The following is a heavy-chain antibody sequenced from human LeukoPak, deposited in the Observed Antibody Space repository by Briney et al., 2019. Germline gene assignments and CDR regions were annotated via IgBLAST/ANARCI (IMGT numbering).Heavy chain of an antibody. CDR1: GFTFSSYA. V-gene: IGHV3-23*01. J-gene: IGHJ4*02. D-gene: IGHD3-9*01. CDR2: VSRSSDST. Sequence: HPGGSLRLSCAASGFTFSSYAISWVRQAPGKGLEGVSSVSRSSDSTYYTDYVKGRFTISRDNSKNTLYLQMKSLRAEDTAVYYCAKVLSLRNFYWVLYIDDWGQGTLVTVSS. CDR3: AKVLSLRNFYWVLYIDD.